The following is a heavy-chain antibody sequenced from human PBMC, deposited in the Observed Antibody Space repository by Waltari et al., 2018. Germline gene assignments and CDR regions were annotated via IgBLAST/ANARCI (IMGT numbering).Heavy chain of an antibody. J-gene: IGHJ4*02. CDR3: AREGATPYYFDY. V-gene: IGHV3-30-3*01. CDR1: GFTFSSYA. D-gene: IGHD1-26*01. CDR2: ISYDGSNK. Sequence: QVQLVESGGGVVQPGRSLRLSCAASGFTFSSYAMHWVRQAPGKGLEWVAVISYDGSNKYYADSVKGRFTISRDNSKNTLYLQMNSLRAEDTAVYYCAREGATPYYFDYWGQGTLVTVSS.